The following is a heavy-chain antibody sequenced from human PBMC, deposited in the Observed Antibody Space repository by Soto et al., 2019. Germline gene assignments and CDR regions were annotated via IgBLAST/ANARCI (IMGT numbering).Heavy chain of an antibody. CDR1: GFTFSSYG. D-gene: IGHD3-10*01. CDR3: ARGVDYYGSGSYYGMDV. V-gene: IGHV3-33*01. Sequence: QVQLVESGGGVVQPGRSLRLSCAASGFTFSSYGMHWVRQAPGKGLEWVEVIWYDGSNKYYADSVKGRFTISRDNSKNPLYLQMNSLSAEDTAVYYCARGVDYYGSGSYYGMDVWGQGTTVTVSS. CDR2: IWYDGSNK. J-gene: IGHJ6*02.